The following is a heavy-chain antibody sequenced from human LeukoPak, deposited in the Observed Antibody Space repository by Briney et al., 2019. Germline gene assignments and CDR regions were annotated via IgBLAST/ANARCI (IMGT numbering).Heavy chain of an antibody. V-gene: IGHV3-66*01. CDR1: GFTLSSYA. J-gene: IGHJ4*02. CDR3: ARDTQGPRDY. Sequence: GGSLRLSCAASGFTLSSYAMSWVRQAPGKGLEWVSVIYSGGSTYYADSVKGRFTISRDNSKNTLYLQMNSLRAEDTAVYYCARDTQGPRDYWGQGTLVTVSS. CDR2: IYSGGST.